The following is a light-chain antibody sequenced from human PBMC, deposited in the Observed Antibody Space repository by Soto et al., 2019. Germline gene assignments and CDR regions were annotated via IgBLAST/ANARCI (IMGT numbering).Light chain of an antibody. Sequence: QSALTQPASGSGSPGQSITISCTGTSSDVGSYDYVSWYQQHPGKAPKLIIYEVTNRPSGVSNRFLGSKSDNTASLTISGLQSEDEADYYCSSYTTISTWVFGGGIKLTVL. CDR2: EVT. J-gene: IGLJ3*02. V-gene: IGLV2-14*01. CDR3: SSYTTISTWV. CDR1: SSDVGSYDY.